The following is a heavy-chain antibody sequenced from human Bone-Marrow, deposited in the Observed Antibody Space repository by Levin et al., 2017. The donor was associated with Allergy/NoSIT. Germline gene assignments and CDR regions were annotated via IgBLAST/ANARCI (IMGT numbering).Heavy chain of an antibody. Sequence: SETLSLTCTVSGASISTYYWSWIRQPPGKGLEWLGYVYYSGSTNYNPSLKSRVTMSVDTSNNQFSLKVTSVTAADTAVYYCAKGSGGFDSWGRGTLVTVSS. CDR1: GASISTYY. D-gene: IGHD1-26*01. V-gene: IGHV4-59*01. CDR3: AKGSGGFDS. CDR2: VYYSGST. J-gene: IGHJ4*02.